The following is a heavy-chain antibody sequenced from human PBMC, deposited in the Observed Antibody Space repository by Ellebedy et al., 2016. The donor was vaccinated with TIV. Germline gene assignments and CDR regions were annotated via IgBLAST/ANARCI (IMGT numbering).Heavy chain of an antibody. CDR3: ARDYDTMIPDDAFDI. CDR2: IDPSDSYT. J-gene: IGHJ3*02. Sequence: GESLKISCKGSGYSFTSYWISWVRQMPGKGPEWMGRIDPSDSYTNYSPSFQGHVTISADKSISTAYLQWSSLKASDTAMYYCARDYDTMIPDDAFDIWGQGTMVTVSS. D-gene: IGHD3-22*01. V-gene: IGHV5-10-1*01. CDR1: GYSFTSYW.